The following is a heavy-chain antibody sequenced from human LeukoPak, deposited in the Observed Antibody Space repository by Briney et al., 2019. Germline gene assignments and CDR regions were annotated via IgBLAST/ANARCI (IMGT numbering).Heavy chain of an antibody. CDR2: ISDSGGRT. CDR3: AKRGVVIRVILVGFHKEAYYFDS. CDR1: GITLSNYG. D-gene: IGHD3-22*01. Sequence: PGGSLRLSRAVSGITLSNYGMSWVRQAPGKGLEWVAGISDSGGRTKYADSVKGRFTISRDNSKNTLYLQMNSLRAEDTAVYFCAKRGVVIRVILVGFHKEAYYFDSWGQGALVTVSS. J-gene: IGHJ4*02. V-gene: IGHV3-23*01.